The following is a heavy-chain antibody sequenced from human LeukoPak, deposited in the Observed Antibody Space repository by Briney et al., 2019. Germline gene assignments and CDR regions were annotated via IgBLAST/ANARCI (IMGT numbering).Heavy chain of an antibody. CDR1: GFTLSNYA. V-gene: IGHV3-23*01. CDR3: AKDRDVWGSLLDY. D-gene: IGHD3-16*01. CDR2: ISGSGYTT. J-gene: IGHJ4*01. Sequence: GGSLRLSCAASGFTLSNYAMSWVRQAPGKGLEWVSAISGSGYTTYYADSVKGRFTISRDNSKNTLYLQMHSLRAEDTAVYYCAKDRDVWGSLLDYWGQGTLVTVS.